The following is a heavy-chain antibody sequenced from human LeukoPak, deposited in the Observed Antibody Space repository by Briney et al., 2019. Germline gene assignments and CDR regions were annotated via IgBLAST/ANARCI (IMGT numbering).Heavy chain of an antibody. CDR2: ISDDFGT. Sequence: GGSLRLSCAASGFTFSNYAMHWVRRAPGKGLEWVSAISDDFGTYHADSVKGRFTISRDNSRNTLYLQMTSLRAEDTAVYYCARGNSGHCTGATCYALDYWGQGTLVTVSS. CDR1: GFTFSNYA. V-gene: IGHV3-23*01. D-gene: IGHD2-2*01. J-gene: IGHJ4*02. CDR3: ARGNSGHCTGATCYALDY.